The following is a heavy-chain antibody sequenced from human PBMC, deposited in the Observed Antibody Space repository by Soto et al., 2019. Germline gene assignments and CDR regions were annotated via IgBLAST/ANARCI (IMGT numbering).Heavy chain of an antibody. V-gene: IGHV3-15*01. CDR1: GFTFSNAW. D-gene: IGHD2-2*01. Sequence: GGSLRLSCAASGFTFSNAWMSWVRQAPGKGLEWVGRIKSKTDGGTTDYAAPVKGRFTISRDDSKNTLYLQMNSLKTEDTAVYYCTTNDRTYCSSTSCYAPSYYYYSYLDVWGKGTTVTVSS. CDR3: TTNDRTYCSSTSCYAPSYYYYSYLDV. J-gene: IGHJ6*03. CDR2: IKSKTDGGTT.